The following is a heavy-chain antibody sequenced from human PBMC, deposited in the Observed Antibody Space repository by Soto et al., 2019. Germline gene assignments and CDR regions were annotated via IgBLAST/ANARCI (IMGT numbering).Heavy chain of an antibody. Sequence: GGSLRLSCAASGFTFSSYGMHWVRQAPGKGLEWVAVIWYDGSNKYYADSVKGRFTIPRDNSKNTLYLQMNSLRAGDTAVYYCARELTGTPGGMDVWGQGTTVTVSS. CDR2: IWYDGSNK. V-gene: IGHV3-33*01. CDR3: ARELTGTPGGMDV. CDR1: GFTFSSYG. J-gene: IGHJ6*02. D-gene: IGHD1-20*01.